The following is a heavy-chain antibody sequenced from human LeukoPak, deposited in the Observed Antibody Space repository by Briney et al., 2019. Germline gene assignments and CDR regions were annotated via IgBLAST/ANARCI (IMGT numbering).Heavy chain of an antibody. J-gene: IGHJ4*02. D-gene: IGHD3-10*01. Sequence: GASVKVSCKASGYTFTGYYMHWVRQAPGQGLEWMGWINPNSGGTNYAQKFQGRVTMTRDTSISTAYMELSRLRSDDTAVYYCARIWFGELSGWESPDLNYWGQGTLVTVSS. CDR1: GYTFTGYY. CDR2: INPNSGGT. CDR3: ARIWFGELSGWESPDLNY. V-gene: IGHV1-2*02.